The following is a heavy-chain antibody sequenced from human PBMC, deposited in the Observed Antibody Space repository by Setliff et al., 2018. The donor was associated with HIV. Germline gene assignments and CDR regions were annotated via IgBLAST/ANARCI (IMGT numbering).Heavy chain of an antibody. D-gene: IGHD6-19*01. CDR2: MNPDSGNT. CDR3: ARDIGGWHETETEYTFDF. Sequence: ASVKVSCKASGYTFINYDINWVRQATGQGLEWMGWMNPDSGNTGYAQKFQGRVTFTRDTSISTAYMERSSLRSEDTAVYYCARDIGGWHETETEYTFDFWGQGTLVTVSS. V-gene: IGHV1-8*03. J-gene: IGHJ4*02. CDR1: GYTFINYD.